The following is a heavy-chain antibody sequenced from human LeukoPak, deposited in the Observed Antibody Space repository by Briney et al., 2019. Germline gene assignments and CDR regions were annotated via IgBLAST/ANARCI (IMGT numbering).Heavy chain of an antibody. D-gene: IGHD6-19*01. CDR1: GGSVSSGSYY. CDR3: ARWQWLPYNWFDP. V-gene: IGHV4-61*01. J-gene: IGHJ5*02. CDR2: IYYSGST. Sequence: SETLSLTCTVSGGSVSSGSYYWSCIRQPPGKGLEWIGYIYYSGSTNYNSSLKSRVTISVDTSKNQFSLKLSSVTAADTAVYYCARWQWLPYNWFDPWGQGTLVTVSS.